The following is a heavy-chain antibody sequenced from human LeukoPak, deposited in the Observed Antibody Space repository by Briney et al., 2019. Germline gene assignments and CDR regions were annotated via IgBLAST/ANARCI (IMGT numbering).Heavy chain of an antibody. J-gene: IGHJ4*02. V-gene: IGHV3-23*01. CDR3: AKDQLYCSGGSCYSGHDY. CDR1: GFTLSTYG. D-gene: IGHD2-15*01. Sequence: PGGSLRLSCIASGFTLSTYGMSWVRQAPGKGPEWVSAISGSGVGTYYADSVKGRFTISRDNSKNTLYLQMNSLRAEDTAVYYCAKDQLYCSGGSCYSGHDYWGQGTLVTVSS. CDR2: ISGSGVGT.